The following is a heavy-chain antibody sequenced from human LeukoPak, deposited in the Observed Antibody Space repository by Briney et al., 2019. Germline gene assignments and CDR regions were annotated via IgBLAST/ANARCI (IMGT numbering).Heavy chain of an antibody. D-gene: IGHD2-21*02. CDR3: TRGDPDK. Sequence: PGGSLRLSCAASGFTFCSYGMYWVRQAPGKGLEWVAVIWYDGSNKYYADSVKGRFTISRDNSKNTLYLQMNSLRAEDTAVYYCTRGDPDKWGQGTLVIVSS. V-gene: IGHV3-33*01. CDR2: IWYDGSNK. J-gene: IGHJ4*02. CDR1: GFTFCSYG.